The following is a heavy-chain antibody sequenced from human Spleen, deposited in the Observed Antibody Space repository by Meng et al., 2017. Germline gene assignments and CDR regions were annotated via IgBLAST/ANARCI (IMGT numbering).Heavy chain of an antibody. V-gene: IGHV1-18*01. CDR2: FVSNADT. Sequence: QVQLVQSGSELKKPGASAKVSCKASEYTFTRNAMNWARQAPGQGLEWMGWFVSNADTYPAQKFQGRVTMTRDTHTSTDFMELRSLRFDDTAVYYCARGTPGRSYSDYWGQGTLVTVSS. D-gene: IGHD3-10*01. CDR3: ARGTPGRSYSDY. CDR1: EYTFTRNA. J-gene: IGHJ4*02.